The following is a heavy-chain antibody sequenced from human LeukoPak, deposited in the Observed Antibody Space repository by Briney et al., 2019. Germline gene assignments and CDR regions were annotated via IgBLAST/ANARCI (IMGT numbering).Heavy chain of an antibody. J-gene: IGHJ6*03. V-gene: IGHV1-8*01. D-gene: IGHD3-16*01. Sequence: ASVKVSCKASGYTFTSYDINWVRQATGQGLEWMGWMNPNSGNTGYAQKFQGRVTMTRNTSISTAYMELSSLRSEDTAVYYCARVMITFGGGRNYYYYMDVWGKGTTVTIPS. CDR2: MNPNSGNT. CDR1: GYTFTSYD. CDR3: ARVMITFGGGRNYYYYMDV.